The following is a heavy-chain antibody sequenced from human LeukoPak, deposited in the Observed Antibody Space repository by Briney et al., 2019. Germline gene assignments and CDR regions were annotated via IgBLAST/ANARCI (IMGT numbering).Heavy chain of an antibody. Sequence: SETLSLTCTVSGRSISSYYWSWIRQPPGKGLEWIGYIYYSGSTNYNPSLKSRVTISVDTSKNQFSLKLSSVTAADTAVYYCARQYDSSGYYYPPFDYWGQGTLVTVSS. D-gene: IGHD3-22*01. CDR2: IYYSGST. CDR3: ARQYDSSGYYYPPFDY. CDR1: GRSISSYY. V-gene: IGHV4-59*08. J-gene: IGHJ4*02.